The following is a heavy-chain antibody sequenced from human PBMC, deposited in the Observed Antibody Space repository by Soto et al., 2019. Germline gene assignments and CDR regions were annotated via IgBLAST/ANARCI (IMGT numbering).Heavy chain of an antibody. D-gene: IGHD3-22*01. CDR1: GFTFSSYS. V-gene: IGHV3-21*01. Sequence: SLRLSCAASGFTFSSYSMNWVRQAPGKGLEWVSSISSSSSYIYYADSVKGRFTISRDNAKNSLYLQMNSLRAEDTAVYYCAREYYYDSSGYYYPDAFDIWGQGTMVTVSS. CDR2: ISSSSSYI. CDR3: AREYYYDSSGYYYPDAFDI. J-gene: IGHJ3*02.